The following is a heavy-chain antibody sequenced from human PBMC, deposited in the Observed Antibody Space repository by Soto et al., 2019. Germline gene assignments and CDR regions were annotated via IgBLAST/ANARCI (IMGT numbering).Heavy chain of an antibody. CDR3: ARSIFGVVIYGSNWFDP. CDR2: IYYSGST. V-gene: IGHV4-61*01. D-gene: IGHD3-3*01. CDR1: GGSVSSGSYY. J-gene: IGHJ5*02. Sequence: ETLSLTCTVSGGSVSSGSYYWSWIRQPPGKGLEWIGYIYYSGSTNYNPSLKSRVTISVDTSKNQFSLKLSSVTAADAAVYYCARSIFGVVIYGSNWFDPWGQGTLVTVSS.